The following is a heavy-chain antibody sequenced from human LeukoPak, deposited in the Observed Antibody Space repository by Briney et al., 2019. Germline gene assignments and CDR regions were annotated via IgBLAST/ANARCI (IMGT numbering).Heavy chain of an antibody. V-gene: IGHV3-33*06. CDR3: AKDGYKNYFDY. J-gene: IGHJ4*02. CDR1: GFTFSSYG. CDR2: IWYDGSNK. Sequence: GGSPRLSCAASGFTFSSYGMHWVRQAPGKGLEWVAVIWYDGSNKYYADSVKGRFTISRDNSKNTLYLQMNSLRAEDTAVYYCAKDGYKNYFDYWGQGTLVTVSS. D-gene: IGHD5-18*01.